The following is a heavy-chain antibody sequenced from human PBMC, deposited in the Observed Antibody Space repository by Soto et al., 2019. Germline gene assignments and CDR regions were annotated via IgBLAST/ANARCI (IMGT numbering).Heavy chain of an antibody. J-gene: IGHJ4*02. CDR3: ARTDKFGPPSSGWANRFDY. D-gene: IGHD6-19*01. CDR2: IGRSGDST. Sequence: EVQPLESGGGLVQPGGSLRLSCAASGFTFSDYAMTWVRQAPGKGLEWVSSIGRSGDSTYYRDSVKGRFTIFRDNSTNTVYLQMNSPRAEDTAGYYCARTDKFGPPSSGWANRFDYWGQGTLVIFSS. CDR1: GFTFSDYA. V-gene: IGHV3-23*01.